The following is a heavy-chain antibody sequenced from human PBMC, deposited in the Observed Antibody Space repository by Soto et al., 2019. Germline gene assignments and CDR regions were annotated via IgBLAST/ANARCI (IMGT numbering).Heavy chain of an antibody. CDR1: GGSISDYY. Sequence: QVQVQVPGPGLLRPSETLSLNCTVSGGSISDYYWSWIRQPAGKGLEWIGRMYTTGTLAYNPSLKSRLTMSLDTSENQFSLTLRSVTAADTAVYYCARDPGTGLGLRWGQGTLVTVSS. J-gene: IGHJ4*02. V-gene: IGHV4-4*07. CDR2: MYTTGTL. CDR3: ARDPGTGLGLR. D-gene: IGHD5-18*01.